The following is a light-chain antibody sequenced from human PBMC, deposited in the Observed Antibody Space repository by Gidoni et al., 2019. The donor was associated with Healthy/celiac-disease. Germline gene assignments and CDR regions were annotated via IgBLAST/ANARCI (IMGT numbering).Light chain of an antibody. CDR1: QCVSTSY. Sequence: EIVSTQSPGTLSLSPGERATLSCSASQCVSTSYLSWYQQKPGQAPRLLIYGASSRATGIPDRFSGSGSGTDFTLTISRLEPEDFAVYYCQQYGSSPRTFGQGTKVEIK. V-gene: IGKV3-20*01. CDR3: QQYGSSPRT. CDR2: GAS. J-gene: IGKJ1*01.